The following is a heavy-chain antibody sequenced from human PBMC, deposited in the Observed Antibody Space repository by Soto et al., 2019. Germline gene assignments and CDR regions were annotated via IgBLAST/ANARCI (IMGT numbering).Heavy chain of an antibody. Sequence: EVQLVESGGGLVQPGGSLRLSCAASGFTFSSYTMNWVRQAPGKGLEWVSYIRSSSSTIYYADSVKGRFTISRDNDKNSLYLQMNSLRAEDTAVYYCAGVYCSGDSCSFSFSIWGHGTMVTVSS. J-gene: IGHJ3*02. CDR2: IRSSSSTI. V-gene: IGHV3-48*01. CDR3: AGVYCSGDSCSFSFSI. D-gene: IGHD2-15*01. CDR1: GFTFSSYT.